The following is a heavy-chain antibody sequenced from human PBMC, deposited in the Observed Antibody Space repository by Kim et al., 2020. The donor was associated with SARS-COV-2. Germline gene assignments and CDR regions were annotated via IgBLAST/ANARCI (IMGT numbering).Heavy chain of an antibody. CDR2: IDGRTNTI. CDR3: AREIDYSRVANYGMDV. V-gene: IGHV3-48*02. Sequence: GGSLRLSCVASGFIFSKYRMNWVRQAPGKGLEWVSYIDGRTNTIEYADSVKGRFTTYRDNDRNSLYLQMNSLRDEDTAIYYCAREIDYSRVANYGMDVWGLGTTVTVSS. J-gene: IGHJ6*02. CDR1: GFIFSKYR. D-gene: IGHD4-4*01.